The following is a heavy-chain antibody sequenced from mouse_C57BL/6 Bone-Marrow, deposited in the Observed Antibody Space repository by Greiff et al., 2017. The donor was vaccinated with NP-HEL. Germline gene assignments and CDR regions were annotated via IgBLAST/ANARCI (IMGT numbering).Heavy chain of an antibody. CDR1: GYTFTSYW. V-gene: IGHV1-61*01. CDR3: ASPLGGSYWYFDV. CDR2: IYPSDSET. D-gene: IGHD1-1*02. J-gene: IGHJ1*03. Sequence: VQLQQPGAELVRPGSSVKLSCKASGYTFTSYWMDWVKQRPGQGLEWIGNIYPSDSETHYNQKFKDKATLTVDKSSSTAYMQLSSLTSEDSAVYYCASPLGGSYWYFDVWGTGTTVTVSS.